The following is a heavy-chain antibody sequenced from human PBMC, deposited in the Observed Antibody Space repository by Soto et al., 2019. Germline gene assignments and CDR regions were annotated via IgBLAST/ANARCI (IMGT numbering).Heavy chain of an antibody. CDR2: ISYDGSNK. CDR3: AKDQGGLASSYGMDV. D-gene: IGHD3-16*01. Sequence: PGGSLRLSCAASGFTFSSYGMHWVRQAPGKGLEWVAVISYDGSNKYYADSVKGRFTISRDNSKNTLYLQMNSLRAEDTAVYYCAKDQGGLASSYGMDVWGQGTTVTVSS. V-gene: IGHV3-30*18. CDR1: GFTFSSYG. J-gene: IGHJ6*02.